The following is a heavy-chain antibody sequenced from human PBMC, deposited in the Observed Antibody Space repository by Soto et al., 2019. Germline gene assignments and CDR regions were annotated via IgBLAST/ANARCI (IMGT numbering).Heavy chain of an antibody. D-gene: IGHD2-21*02. CDR1: GGSISSCNW. CDR2: IYHSGST. CDR3: ARAPVYCGGDCYWL. V-gene: IGHV4-4*02. J-gene: IGHJ4*02. Sequence: PSETLSLTCAVSGGSISSCNWWSWVRQPPGKGLEWIGEIYHSGSTNYNPSLKSRVTISVDKSKNQFSLKLSSVTAADTAVYYCARAPVYCGGDCYWLWGQGTLVTVSS.